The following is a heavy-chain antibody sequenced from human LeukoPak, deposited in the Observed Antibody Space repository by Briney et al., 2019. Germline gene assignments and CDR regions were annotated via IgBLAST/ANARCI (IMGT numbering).Heavy chain of an antibody. Sequence: GESLKISCKGSGYSFTSYWIGWVRQAPGKGLEWVGHIKSKSYGATTDYAAPVKGRFAISRDDSTNTLYLQMISLKTEDTAVYYCTTGSASHWGQGTLVTVSS. CDR2: IKSKSYGATT. V-gene: IGHV3-15*01. J-gene: IGHJ4*02. D-gene: IGHD2-15*01. CDR3: TTGSASH. CDR1: GYSFTSYW.